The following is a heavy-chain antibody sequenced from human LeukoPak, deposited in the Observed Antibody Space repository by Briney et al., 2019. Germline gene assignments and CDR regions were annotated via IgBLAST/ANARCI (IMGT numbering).Heavy chain of an antibody. Sequence: GGSLRLSCAASGFTFSSYSMNWVRQAPGKGLEWVSYISSSSSTMYYADSVKGRFTISRDNAKNSPYLQMNSLRAEDTAVYYCARDPRDDYNSRIFDIWGLGTMVTVSS. D-gene: IGHD5-24*01. CDR1: GFTFSSYS. J-gene: IGHJ3*02. CDR2: ISSSSSTM. CDR3: ARDPRDDYNSRIFDI. V-gene: IGHV3-48*01.